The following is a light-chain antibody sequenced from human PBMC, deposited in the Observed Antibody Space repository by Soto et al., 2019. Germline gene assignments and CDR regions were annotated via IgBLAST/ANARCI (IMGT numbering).Light chain of an antibody. J-gene: IGKJ5*01. CDR1: QSISSW. CDR2: DAS. CDR3: QQYNSYPIT. V-gene: IGKV1-5*01. Sequence: DIQMTQSPSTLSASVGDRVTITCRASQSISSWFAWYHQKPGKAPELLSYDASSLEGGVPLRFSGSGSGTEFTLTISSLQPDDFATYYCQQYNSYPITFGQGIRLEI.